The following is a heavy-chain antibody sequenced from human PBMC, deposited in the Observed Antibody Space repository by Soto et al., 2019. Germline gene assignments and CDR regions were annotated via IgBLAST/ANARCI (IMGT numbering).Heavy chain of an antibody. V-gene: IGHV4-59*01. CDR1: GGSISSYY. CDR3: ARDRPDLWFGELLSGGYYYYYMDV. Sequence: PSETLSLTCTVSGGSISSYYWSWIRQPPGKGLEWIGYIYYSGSTNYNPSLKSRVTISVDTSKNQFSLKLGSVTAADTAVYYCARDRPDLWFGELLSGGYYYYYMDVWGQGTTVTVSS. J-gene: IGHJ6*03. CDR2: IYYSGST. D-gene: IGHD3-10*01.